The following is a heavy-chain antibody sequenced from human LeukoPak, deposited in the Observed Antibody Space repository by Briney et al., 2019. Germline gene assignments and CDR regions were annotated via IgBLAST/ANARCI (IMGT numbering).Heavy chain of an antibody. D-gene: IGHD2-2*01. V-gene: IGHV3-11*04. CDR3: ARDGLGCSSTSCPSPFDY. J-gene: IGHJ4*02. CDR2: ISSSGSTI. Sequence: PEGSLRLSCAASGFTFSDYYMSWIRQAPGKGLEWISYISSSGSTIYYADSAKGRFTISRDNAKNSLHLQMNSLRAEDTAVYYCARDGLGCSSTSCPSPFDYWGQGTLVTVSS. CDR1: GFTFSDYY.